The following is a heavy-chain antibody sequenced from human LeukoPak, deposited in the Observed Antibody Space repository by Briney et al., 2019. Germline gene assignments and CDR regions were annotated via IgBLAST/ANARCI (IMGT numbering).Heavy chain of an antibody. J-gene: IGHJ3*02. CDR1: NDSISSNKW. CDR3: ARVGYSSSWPYKGAFDI. V-gene: IGHV4-4*02. CDR2: IYPGGSP. D-gene: IGHD6-13*01. Sequence: PSETLSLTCAVSNDSISSNKWWSWVRQSPGKGLEWIGEIYPGGSPNYNPSLESRITMSVDKSKNQFSLKLSSVTAADTAVYYCARVGYSSSWPYKGAFDIWGQGTMVTVSS.